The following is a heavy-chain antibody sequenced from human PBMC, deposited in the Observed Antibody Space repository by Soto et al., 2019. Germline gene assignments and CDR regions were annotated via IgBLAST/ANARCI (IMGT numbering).Heavy chain of an antibody. V-gene: IGHV3-23*01. CDR2: IIDSGRMA. CDR1: GFTFSTYA. Sequence: EVQLLESGGDLVQPGGSLRLSCAASGFTFSTYAMSWIRQAPGKGLEWVSGIIDSGRMAVYADSVKGRFTITRDKSQKTLSLQMNSLRAEDTAVYYCAKQIGFLDSIQAFDIWGKGTMVTVS. J-gene: IGHJ3*02. CDR3: AKQIGFLDSIQAFDI. D-gene: IGHD4-4*01.